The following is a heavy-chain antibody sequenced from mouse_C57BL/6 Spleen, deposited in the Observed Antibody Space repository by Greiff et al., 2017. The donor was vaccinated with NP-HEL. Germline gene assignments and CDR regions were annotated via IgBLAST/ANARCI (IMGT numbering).Heavy chain of an antibody. V-gene: IGHV1-7*01. D-gene: IGHD2-2*01. CDR3: ARGYDSYYYAMDY. J-gene: IGHJ4*01. CDR2: INPSSGYT. Sequence: VQLQQSGAELAKPGASVKLSCKASGYTFTSYWMHWVQQRPGQGLEWIGYINPSSGYTKYNQKFKDKATLTADKSSSTAYMQLSSLTYEDSAVYYCARGYDSYYYAMDYWGQGTSVTVSS. CDR1: GYTFTSYW.